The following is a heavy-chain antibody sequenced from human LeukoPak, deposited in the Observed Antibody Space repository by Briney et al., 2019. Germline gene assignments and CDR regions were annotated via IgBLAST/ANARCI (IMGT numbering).Heavy chain of an antibody. V-gene: IGHV4-61*02. D-gene: IGHD3-10*01. Sequence: SQTLSLTCTVSGGSISSGSYYWSWIRQPARKGLECIGRIYTSGSTNYNPSLKSRVTISVDTSKNQFSLKLSSVTAADTAVYYCAREVVTMVRAVIVDYWGQGTLVTVSS. CDR2: IYTSGST. CDR1: GGSISSGSYY. J-gene: IGHJ4*02. CDR3: AREVVTMVRAVIVDY.